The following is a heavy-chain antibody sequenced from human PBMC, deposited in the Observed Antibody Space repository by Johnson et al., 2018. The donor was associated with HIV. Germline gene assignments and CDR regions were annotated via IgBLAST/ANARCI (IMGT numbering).Heavy chain of an antibody. V-gene: IGHV3-30*04. CDR2: ISYDGSNK. D-gene: IGHD1-26*01. Sequence: QVQLLESGGGVVQPGRSLRLSCAASGFTFSSYAMHWVRQAPGKGLEWVAVISYDGSNKYYADSVKGRFTISRDNSKNTLYLQMNSLRAEDTAVYYCAKARGELLGFDAFDIWGQGTMVTVSS. J-gene: IGHJ3*02. CDR1: GFTFSSYA. CDR3: AKARGELLGFDAFDI.